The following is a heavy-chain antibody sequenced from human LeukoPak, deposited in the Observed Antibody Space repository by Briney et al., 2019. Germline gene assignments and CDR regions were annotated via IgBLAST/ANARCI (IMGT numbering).Heavy chain of an antibody. D-gene: IGHD3-22*01. CDR2: ISGSGGST. J-gene: IGHJ4*02. V-gene: IGHV3-23*01. Sequence: GGSLRLSCAASGFTFSSYAMSWVRQAPGKGLEWVSAISGSGGSTYYADSVKGRFTISRDNSKNTLYLQMNSLRAEDTAVYYCAKDYYYDSSGYWGNDFDYWGQGTLVTVSS. CDR3: AKDYYYDSSGYWGNDFDY. CDR1: GFTFSSYA.